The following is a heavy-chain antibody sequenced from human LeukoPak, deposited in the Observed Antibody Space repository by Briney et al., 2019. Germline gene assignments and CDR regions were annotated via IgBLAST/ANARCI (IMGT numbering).Heavy chain of an antibody. CDR3: ASTKLPAHYYYYYYMDV. CDR2: IYYSGST. D-gene: IGHD6-6*01. J-gene: IGHJ6*03. CDR1: GGPISSSSYY. V-gene: IGHV4-39*01. Sequence: PSETLSLTCTVSGGPISSSSYYWGWIRQPPGKGLEWIGSIYYSGSTYYNPSLKSRVTISVDTSKNQFSLKLSSVTAADTAVYYCASTKLPAHYYYYYYMDVWGKGTTVTVSS.